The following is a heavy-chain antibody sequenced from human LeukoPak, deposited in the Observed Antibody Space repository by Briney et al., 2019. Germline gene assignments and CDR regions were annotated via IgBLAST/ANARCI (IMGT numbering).Heavy chain of an antibody. CDR1: GYTFTSYG. CDR3: ARPSSGTGYMDV. Sequence: ASVKVSCKASGYTFTSYGISWVRQAPGQGLEWMGWISAYNGNTNYAQTLQGRVTMTTDTSTSTAYMELRSLRSDDTAVYYCARPSSGTGYMDVWGKGTTVTVSS. CDR2: ISAYNGNT. D-gene: IGHD3-10*01. V-gene: IGHV1-18*01. J-gene: IGHJ6*03.